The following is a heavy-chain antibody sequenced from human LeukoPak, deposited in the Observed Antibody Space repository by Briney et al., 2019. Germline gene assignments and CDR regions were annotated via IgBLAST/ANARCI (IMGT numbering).Heavy chain of an antibody. V-gene: IGHV1-69*06. D-gene: IGHD3-22*01. Sequence: SVKVSCKASGGTFSSYAISWVRQAPGQGLEWMGGIIPIYGTANYAQKFQGRVTITADKSTSTAYMELSSLRSEDTAVYYCARKVPNDSSGYYYRGQFDPWGQGTLVTVSS. J-gene: IGHJ5*02. CDR3: ARKVPNDSSGYYYRGQFDP. CDR1: GGTFSSYA. CDR2: IIPIYGTA.